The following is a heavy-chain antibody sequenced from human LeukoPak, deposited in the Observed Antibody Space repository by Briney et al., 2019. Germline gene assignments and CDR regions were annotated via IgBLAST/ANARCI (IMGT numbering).Heavy chain of an antibody. Sequence: GGSLRLSCAASGFTFSSYSMNWVRQAPGKGLEWASSISSSSSYIYYADSVKGRFTISRDNAKNSLYLQMNSLRAEDTAVYYCARDPYCSGGSCYFEGVWFDYWGQGTLVTVSS. CDR1: GFTFSSYS. J-gene: IGHJ4*02. D-gene: IGHD2-15*01. CDR2: ISSSSSYI. V-gene: IGHV3-21*01. CDR3: ARDPYCSGGSCYFEGVWFDY.